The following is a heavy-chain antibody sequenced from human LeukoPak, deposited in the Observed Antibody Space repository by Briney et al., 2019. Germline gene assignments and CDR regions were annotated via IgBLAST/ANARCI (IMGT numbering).Heavy chain of an antibody. D-gene: IGHD3-3*01. Sequence: ASVKVSCQASGYTFTSYDINWVRQATGQGLEWMGWMNPNSGNTGYAQKFQGRVTMTRNTSISTAYMELSSLRSEDTAVYYCARGAYYDFWSAAPFDPWGQGTLVTVSS. CDR2: MNPNSGNT. CDR1: GYTFTSYD. J-gene: IGHJ5*02. CDR3: ARGAYYDFWSAAPFDP. V-gene: IGHV1-8*01.